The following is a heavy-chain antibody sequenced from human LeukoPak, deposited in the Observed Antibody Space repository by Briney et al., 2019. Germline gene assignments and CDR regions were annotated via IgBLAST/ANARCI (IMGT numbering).Heavy chain of an antibody. Sequence: GGSLRLSCAASGFTVSSNYMSWVRQVSGKGLEWVSIIYGDGSTYYADSLKGRFTISRDNSKNTLFLQMNSLRAEDAAVYYCARTMVTPGSYDAFDIWGRGTVVTVSS. V-gene: IGHV3-53*01. D-gene: IGHD4-17*01. CDR1: GFTVSSNY. CDR2: IYGDGST. J-gene: IGHJ3*02. CDR3: ARTMVTPGSYDAFDI.